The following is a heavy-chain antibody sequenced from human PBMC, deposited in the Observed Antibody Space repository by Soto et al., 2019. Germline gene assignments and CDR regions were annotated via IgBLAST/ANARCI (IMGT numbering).Heavy chain of an antibody. CDR1: GDSIGTYY. CDR2: IYYSGST. J-gene: IGHJ6*02. V-gene: IGHV4-59*01. CDR3: ARDGPPPNYYPPAMDV. Sequence: QVQLQESGPGLVKPSETLSLTCTVSGDSIGTYYWSWIRQTPGKGLEWIGYIYYSGSTNYNPSLKSRVTMSVETPKNQVPRRRTSVTAADTAVYFWARDGPPPNYYPPAMDVGGQGTPVTVSS.